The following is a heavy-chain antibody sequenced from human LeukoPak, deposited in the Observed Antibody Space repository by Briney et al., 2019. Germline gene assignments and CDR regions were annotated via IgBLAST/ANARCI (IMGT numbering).Heavy chain of an antibody. Sequence: SETLSLTCNVSGGSISGYHWSWIRQPPGKGLERLGYIYYSGSSNYNPSLKSRVTISADTSRNQFSLKLSSVTAADTAVYYCARVPRSYYYYYYMDVWGKGTTVTVSS. CDR2: IYYSGSS. V-gene: IGHV4-59*01. CDR1: GGSISGYH. J-gene: IGHJ6*03. CDR3: ARVPRSYYYYYYMDV.